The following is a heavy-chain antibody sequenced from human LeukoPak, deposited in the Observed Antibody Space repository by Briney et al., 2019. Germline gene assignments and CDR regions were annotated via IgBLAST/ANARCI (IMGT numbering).Heavy chain of an antibody. D-gene: IGHD5-24*01. Sequence: SETLSLTCTVSGGSISSGSYYWNWLRQPAGKGLEWIGRIYTSGSTNYNPSLKSRVTISVDTSKNQFSLKLSSVTAADTAVYYCARLPEMTSGFDYWGQGTLVSVSS. V-gene: IGHV4-61*02. CDR2: IYTSGST. CDR3: ARLPEMTSGFDY. J-gene: IGHJ4*02. CDR1: GGSISSGSYY.